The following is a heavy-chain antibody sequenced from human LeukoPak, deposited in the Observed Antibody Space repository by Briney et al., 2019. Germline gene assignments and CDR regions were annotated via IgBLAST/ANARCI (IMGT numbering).Heavy chain of an antibody. J-gene: IGHJ4*02. CDR1: GFTLRSYV. CDR2: ISGSGDST. D-gene: IGHD6-13*01. V-gene: IGHV3-23*01. Sequence: GGSLRLSCVASGFTLRSYVMNWVRQTPGKGLEWVSSISGSGDSTFYADSVKGRFTISRDNAKNSLYLQMNSLRAEDTAVYYCAREPTYSSSWYSSCDYWGQGTLVTVSS. CDR3: AREPTYSSSWYSSCDY.